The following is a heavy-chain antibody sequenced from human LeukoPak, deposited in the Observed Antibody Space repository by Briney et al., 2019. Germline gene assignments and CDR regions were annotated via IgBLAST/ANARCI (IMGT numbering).Heavy chain of an antibody. CDR1: GFTFGDYA. D-gene: IGHD2-15*01. J-gene: IGHJ4*02. CDR3: TRGSIVVVVAATLGEIDY. Sequence: GRSLRLSCTASGFTFGDYAMSWVRQAPGEGLEWVGFIRSKAYGGTTEYAASVKGRFTISRDDSKSIAYLQMNSLKTEDTAVYYCTRGSIVVVVAATLGEIDYWGQGTLVTVSS. V-gene: IGHV3-49*04. CDR2: IRSKAYGGTT.